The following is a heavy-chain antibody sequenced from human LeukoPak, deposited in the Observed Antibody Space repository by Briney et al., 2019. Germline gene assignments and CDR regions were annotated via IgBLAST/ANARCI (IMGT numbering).Heavy chain of an antibody. J-gene: IGHJ4*02. Sequence: SETLSLTCTVSVGSISSYYMRWIRQPAGKGLEWIGRIYTSGSTNYNPSLESRVTMSLDTSNNQFSLKLSSVTAADTAAYYYARGVRWTDYWGQGTLVTVSS. CDR3: ARGVRWTDY. V-gene: IGHV4-4*07. D-gene: IGHD2-15*01. CDR2: IYTSGST. CDR1: VGSISSYY.